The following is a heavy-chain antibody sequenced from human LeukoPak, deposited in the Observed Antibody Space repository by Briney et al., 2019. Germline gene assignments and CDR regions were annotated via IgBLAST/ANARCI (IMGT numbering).Heavy chain of an antibody. Sequence: GGSLRLSCAASGFTFSSNYMSWVRQAPGKGLEWVSGITGNGATTYYADSVKGRFTISRDNAKNSLYLQMNSLRVEDTALYYCARRISGSYPLLGYYYYMDVWGKGTTVTVSS. CDR1: GFTFSSNY. J-gene: IGHJ6*03. D-gene: IGHD1-26*01. V-gene: IGHV3-53*01. CDR2: ITGNGATT. CDR3: ARRISGSYPLLGYYYYMDV.